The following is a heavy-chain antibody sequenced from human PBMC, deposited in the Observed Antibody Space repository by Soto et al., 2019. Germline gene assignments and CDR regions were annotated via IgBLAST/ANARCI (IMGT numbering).Heavy chain of an antibody. J-gene: IGHJ4*02. V-gene: IGHV3-7*01. CDR2: KKQDGSEE. D-gene: IGHD5-18*01. CDR1: GFTLSSYW. CDR3: ARGGFSYGTGIEH. Sequence: GGSLRLSCEASGFTLSSYWMSWVRQAPGKGLEWVADKKQDGSEEYYVDSVKGRFTVSRDNAKNSLYLQLSSLTVEDTALYYCARGGFSYGTGIEHWGQGTLVTVSS.